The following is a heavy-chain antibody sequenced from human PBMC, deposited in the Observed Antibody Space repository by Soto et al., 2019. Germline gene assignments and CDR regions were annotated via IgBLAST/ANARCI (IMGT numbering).Heavy chain of an antibody. V-gene: IGHV1-18*04. J-gene: IGHJ5*02. CDR3: ARVRSPGHPPYNWFDP. CDR2: ISAYNGNT. Sequence: ASLKVSFKASGYTFISSDITWVRQAPGQGLEWMGWISAYNGNTNVPQNLQGRVILTTDTSTDTAYMELRSLRSDDTAMYYCARVRSPGHPPYNWFDPWGQGTLVTVSS. CDR1: GYTFISSD.